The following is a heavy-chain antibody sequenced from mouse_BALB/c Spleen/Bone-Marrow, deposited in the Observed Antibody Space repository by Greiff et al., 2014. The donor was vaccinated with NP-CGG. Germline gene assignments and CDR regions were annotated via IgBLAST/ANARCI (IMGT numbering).Heavy chain of an antibody. V-gene: IGHV5-6-4*01. D-gene: IGHD2-10*02. CDR2: ISTGGSYT. Sequence: EVQLQQSGGGLVKPGGSLKLSCAASGFTFSSYTMSWVRQTPEKRLEWVATISTGGSYTDYPDSVKGRFTISRDNAKNTLYLQMSSLKSEDTAMYYCTRDQRYGNYIYAIDYWGQGTSVTVSS. J-gene: IGHJ4*01. CDR3: TRDQRYGNYIYAIDY. CDR1: GFTFSSYT.